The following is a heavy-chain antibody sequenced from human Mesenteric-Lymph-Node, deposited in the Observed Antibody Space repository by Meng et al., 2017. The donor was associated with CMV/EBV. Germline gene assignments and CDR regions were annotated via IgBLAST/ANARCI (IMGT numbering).Heavy chain of an antibody. D-gene: IGHD2-2*01. V-gene: IGHV3-21*01. CDR2: VNNSSSYL. Sequence: GESLRLSCASSGFTLSRYWVRQAPGKGLKWVSPVNNSSSYLYDADSVKGRLAISRDNAETSLYLQMNSLRAEDTAVYYCARESPSSLSDPYYYYGMDVWGQGTTVTVSS. CDR3: ARESPSSLSDPYYYYGMDV. J-gene: IGHJ6*02. CDR1: GFTLSRY.